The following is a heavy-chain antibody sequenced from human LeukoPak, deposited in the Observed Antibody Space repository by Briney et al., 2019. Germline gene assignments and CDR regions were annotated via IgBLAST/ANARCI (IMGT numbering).Heavy chain of an antibody. CDR3: AGHSSSWYYYGMDV. V-gene: IGHV4-34*01. D-gene: IGHD6-13*01. CDR2: INHSGST. CDR1: GGSFSGYY. J-gene: IGHJ6*02. Sequence: SETLSLTCAVYGGSFSGYYWSWIRQPPGKGLEWIGEINHSGSTNYNPSLKSRVTISVDTPKNQFSLKLSSVTAADTAVYYCAGHSSSWYYYGMDVWGQGTTVTVSS.